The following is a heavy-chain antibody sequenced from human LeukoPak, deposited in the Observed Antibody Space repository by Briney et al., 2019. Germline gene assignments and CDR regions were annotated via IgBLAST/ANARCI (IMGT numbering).Heavy chain of an antibody. CDR3: AKDREPAAGNYFDY. CDR2: ISYDGSNK. V-gene: IGHV3-30*04. CDR1: GFTFNNYA. D-gene: IGHD6-13*01. Sequence: PGGSLRLSCAASGFTFNNYAMHWVRQAPGKGLEWVAVISYDGSNKYYADSVKGRFTISRDNSKNTLYLQMNSLRAEDTAVYYCAKDREPAAGNYFDYWGQGTLVTVSS. J-gene: IGHJ4*02.